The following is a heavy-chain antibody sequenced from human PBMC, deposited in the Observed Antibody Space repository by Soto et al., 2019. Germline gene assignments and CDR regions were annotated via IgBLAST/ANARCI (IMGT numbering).Heavy chain of an antibody. J-gene: IGHJ3*02. D-gene: IGHD1-1*01. V-gene: IGHV1-69*15. CDR3: AREGYTLGPVAVRGAFDI. Sequence: QVQLVQSGAEVRRPGSSVKVSCKASGGTFGSNAISWVRQAPGQGLEWMGNIIPIFGTTNNAQKFQGRVTITADESTNTAYMELSSLRSEDTAVYYCAREGYTLGPVAVRGAFDIWGQGTVVTVSS. CDR2: IIPIFGTT. CDR1: GGTFGSNA.